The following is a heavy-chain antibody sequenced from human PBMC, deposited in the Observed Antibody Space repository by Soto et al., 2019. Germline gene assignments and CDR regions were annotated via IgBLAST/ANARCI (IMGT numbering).Heavy chain of an antibody. CDR1: GFSLSTSGVG. V-gene: IGHV2-5*02. D-gene: IGHD5-12*01. CDR2: IYWDDDK. CDR3: AHSFQGYSGYRPASHFAY. J-gene: IGHJ4*02. Sequence: QITLKESGPTLVKPTQTLTLTCTFSGFSLSTSGVGVGWIRQPPGKALEWLALIYWDDDKRYSPSPKSRLTITKAPSKHPLVLTLPNMDPVDTATYYCAHSFQGYSGYRPASHFAYWGQGTLVTVSS.